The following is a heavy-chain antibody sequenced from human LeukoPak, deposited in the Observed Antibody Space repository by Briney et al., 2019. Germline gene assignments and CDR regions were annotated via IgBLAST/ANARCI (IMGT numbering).Heavy chain of an antibody. D-gene: IGHD5-18*01. CDR3: ARVGSRYGPPNS. Sequence: PGGSLRLSCAASGFNFRFYIMNWVRQAPGKGLEWISYISSDAKTVNYADSVKGRFTISRDNAKNSPYLQMNSLSADDTAVYYCARVGSRYGPPNSWGQGTLVTVSS. V-gene: IGHV3-48*01. J-gene: IGHJ4*02. CDR1: GFNFRFYI. CDR2: ISSDAKTV.